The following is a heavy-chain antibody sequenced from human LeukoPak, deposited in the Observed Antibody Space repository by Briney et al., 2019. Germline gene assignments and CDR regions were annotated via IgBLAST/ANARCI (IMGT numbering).Heavy chain of an antibody. CDR3: ARGPY. Sequence: SETPSLTCTVSGDSISSGDYYWNWIRQPAGERLEWIGRISTSGTPNYNPSFRGRLTISIDTSKNQFSLNLRSVTAAETGIYYCARGPYWGQGTLVTVSS. CDR1: GDSISSGDYY. J-gene: IGHJ4*02. V-gene: IGHV4-61*02. CDR2: ISTSGTP.